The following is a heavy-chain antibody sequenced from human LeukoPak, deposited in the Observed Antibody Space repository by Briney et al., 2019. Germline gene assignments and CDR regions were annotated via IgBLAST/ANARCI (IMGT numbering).Heavy chain of an antibody. V-gene: IGHV3-23*01. J-gene: IGHJ4*02. CDR1: GFTFRNFA. CDR2: ISGDGVYI. D-gene: IGHD2-15*01. CDR3: AKDPGYVDY. Sequence: GGSLRLSCAASGFTFRNFAMSWVRQAPGKGLEWVSAISGDGVYIYYIDSVKGRFTTSRDNSRDTLFLQMNSLRAEDTAVYYCAKDPGYVDYWGQGTLVTVSS.